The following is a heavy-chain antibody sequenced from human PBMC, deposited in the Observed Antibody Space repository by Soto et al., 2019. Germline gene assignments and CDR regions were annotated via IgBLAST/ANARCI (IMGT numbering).Heavy chain of an antibody. CDR1: GGSFSGYY. CDR3: PRRISDYDFWSAYYMPRYYYYYMDV. V-gene: IGHV4-34*01. Sequence: PSETLSLTCAVYGGSFSGYYWSWSRQPPGKGLEWIGEINHSGSTNYNPSLKSRVTISVDTSKNQFSLKLSSVTAADTAVYYCPRRISDYDFWSAYYMPRYYYYYMDVWGKGTKVTVSS. J-gene: IGHJ6*03. CDR2: INHSGST. D-gene: IGHD3-3*01.